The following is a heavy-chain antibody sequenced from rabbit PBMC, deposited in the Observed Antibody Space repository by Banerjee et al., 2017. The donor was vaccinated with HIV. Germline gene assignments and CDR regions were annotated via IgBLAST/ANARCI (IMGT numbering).Heavy chain of an antibody. Sequence: QEQLVESGGGLVKPGASLTLTCTASGFDFSSNAMSWVRQAPGKGLEWIACIYVGSGSIYYASWAKGRFTGSKTSSTTVTLQMTSLTAADTATYFCARANDGVVGLNLWGPGTLVTVS. J-gene: IGHJ4*01. CDR1: GFDFSSNA. CDR2: IYVGSGSI. CDR3: ARANDGVVGLNL. D-gene: IGHD2-1*01. V-gene: IGHV1S45*01.